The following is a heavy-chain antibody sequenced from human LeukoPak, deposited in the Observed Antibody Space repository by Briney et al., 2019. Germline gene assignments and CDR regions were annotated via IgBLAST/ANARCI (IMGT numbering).Heavy chain of an antibody. CDR3: AKDYKVRSGEPPIDY. V-gene: IGHV3-23*01. J-gene: IGHJ4*02. Sequence: GGSLRLSCAASGFTFSNYAMSWIRQAPGKGLEWVSGIIESGGGTHYADSVKGRFTISRDNSQNILYLQMISLRAEDTAVYYCAKDYKVRSGEPPIDYWGQGTLVTVSS. CDR1: GFTFSNYA. CDR2: IIESGGGT. D-gene: IGHD7-27*01.